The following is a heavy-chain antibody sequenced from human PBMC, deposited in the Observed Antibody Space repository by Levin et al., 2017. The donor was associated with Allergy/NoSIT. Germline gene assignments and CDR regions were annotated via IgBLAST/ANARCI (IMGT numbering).Heavy chain of an antibody. CDR2: INPNSGGT. J-gene: IGHJ4*02. CDR1: GYAFIGYY. D-gene: IGHD7-27*01. V-gene: IGHV1-2*03. Sequence: LEASVKVSCKTSGYAFIGYYIHWVRQVPGQGLEWMGWINPNSGGTNYAQKFQDRVTMTRDTSITTAYMELSRLRSDDTAVYYCARDLYWGFGYWGQGTLVTVSS. CDR3: ARDLYWGFGY.